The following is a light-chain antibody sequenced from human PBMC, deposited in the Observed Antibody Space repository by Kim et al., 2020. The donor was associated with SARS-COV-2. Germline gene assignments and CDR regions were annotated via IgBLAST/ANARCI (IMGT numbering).Light chain of an antibody. CDR3: ASWDDSLSGLV. V-gene: IGLV1-47*01. CDR1: SSNIGSDY. Sequence: GQRVTISCSGSSSNIGSDYAYWYQQLPGAAPQVLIYRNNQRPSGVPDRFSGSKSDTSASLAISGLRSEDEGDYYCASWDDSLSGLVFGGGTQLTVL. J-gene: IGLJ2*01. CDR2: RNN.